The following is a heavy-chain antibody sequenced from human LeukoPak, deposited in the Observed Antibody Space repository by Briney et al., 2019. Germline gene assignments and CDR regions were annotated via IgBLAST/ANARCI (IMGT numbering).Heavy chain of an antibody. V-gene: IGHV3-23*01. CDR1: GFALGPYA. CDR2: ITFTGDTT. J-gene: IGHJ3*02. CDR3: AKVGDDAFDI. Sequence: GGSLRLSCAASGFALGPYAMTYVRQPPGKGLEWVSSITFTGDTTYYADTVKGRFTISRDNSKSTVYLQMNSLRAEDTAVYYCAKVGDDAFDIWGQGTMVTVS.